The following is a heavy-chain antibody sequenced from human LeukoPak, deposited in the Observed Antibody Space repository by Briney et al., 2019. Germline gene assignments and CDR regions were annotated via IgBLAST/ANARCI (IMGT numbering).Heavy chain of an antibody. CDR1: GGSFSGYY. CDR3: ARARSIAAARWFDP. Sequence: SETLSLTCAVYGGSFSGYYWSWIRQPPGKGLEWIGEINHSGSTNYDPSLKSRVTISVDTSKNQFSLKLSSVNAADTAVYYCARARSIAAARWFDPWGQGTLVTVSS. J-gene: IGHJ5*02. CDR2: INHSGST. D-gene: IGHD6-13*01. V-gene: IGHV4-34*01.